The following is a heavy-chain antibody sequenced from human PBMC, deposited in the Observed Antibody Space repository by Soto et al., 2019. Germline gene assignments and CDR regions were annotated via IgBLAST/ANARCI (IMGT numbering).Heavy chain of an antibody. V-gene: IGHV4-4*02. Sequence: LSLTCAVYGGSISSNKRWSWVRQPPGKGLEWIGEIYHSGSTNYNPSLKSRVTISLDKSKNQFSLKLTSVTAADSAVYYCARDDHIVVVPTSLGAMDVWGQGTTVTVSS. CDR2: IYHSGST. CDR3: ARDDHIVVVPTSLGAMDV. CDR1: GGSISSNKR. J-gene: IGHJ6*02. D-gene: IGHD2-2*01.